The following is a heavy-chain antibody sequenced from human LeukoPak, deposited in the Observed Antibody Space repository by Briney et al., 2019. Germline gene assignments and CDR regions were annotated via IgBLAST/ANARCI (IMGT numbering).Heavy chain of an antibody. D-gene: IGHD5-24*01. J-gene: IGHJ4*02. CDR3: ARVSDGYNID. CDR2: IYSGDTT. V-gene: IGHV3-53*01. CDR1: GFTVSSNY. Sequence: GGSLRLSCAASGFTVSSNYMSWVRLAPGKGLEWVSIIYSGDTTYYADSVKGRFTISRDNSKNTLYLQMNSLRAEDTAVYYCARVSDGYNIDWGQGTLVTVSS.